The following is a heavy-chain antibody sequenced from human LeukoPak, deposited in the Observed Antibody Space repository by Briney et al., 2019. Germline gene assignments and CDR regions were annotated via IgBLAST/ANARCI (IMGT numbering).Heavy chain of an antibody. D-gene: IGHD4-17*01. J-gene: IGHJ4*02. V-gene: IGHV3-53*01. CDR2: IYSGGST. Sequence: PGGSLRLSCVASGFTVSSNYMSWVRQAPGKGLEWVSVIYSGGSTYYADSVKGRFTISRDNSKNTLYLQMNSLSAEDTAVYYCARVKGYGDHFDYWGQGTLVTVSS. CDR1: GFTVSSNY. CDR3: ARVKGYGDHFDY.